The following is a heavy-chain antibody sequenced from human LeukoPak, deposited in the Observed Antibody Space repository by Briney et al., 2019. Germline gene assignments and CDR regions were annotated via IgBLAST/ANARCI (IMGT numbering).Heavy chain of an antibody. V-gene: IGHV3-7*01. CDR3: ARKSDPYYYGMDV. J-gene: IGHJ6*02. CDR1: GFTFSSYA. CDR2: IKQDGSEK. Sequence: PGGSLRLSCAASGFTFSSYAMSWVRQAPGKGLEWVANIKQDGSEKYYVDSVKGRFTISRDNAKNSLYLQMNSLRAEDTAVYYCARKSDPYYYGMDVWGQGTTVTVSS.